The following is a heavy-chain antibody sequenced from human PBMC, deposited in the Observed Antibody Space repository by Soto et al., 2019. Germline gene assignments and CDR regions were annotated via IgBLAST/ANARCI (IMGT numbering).Heavy chain of an antibody. J-gene: IGHJ5*02. CDR3: ARYGNSNWFDT. CDR1: RFTFSTYS. Sequence: PGGSLRLSCAASRFTFSTYSMNWVRQAPGKGLGWVSSISTSGANIYYADSVKGRFTISRDNGKNSLYLQMNSLRAEGTALYYCARYGNSNWFDTWGQGTLVTVSS. V-gene: IGHV3-21*01. D-gene: IGHD1-1*01. CDR2: ISTSGANI.